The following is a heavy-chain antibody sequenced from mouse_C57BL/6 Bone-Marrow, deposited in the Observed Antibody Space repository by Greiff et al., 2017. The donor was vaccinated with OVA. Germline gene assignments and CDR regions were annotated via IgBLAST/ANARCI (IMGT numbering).Heavy chain of an antibody. CDR2: ISDGGSYT. J-gene: IGHJ1*03. V-gene: IGHV5-4*01. CDR3: ARGQWYFDV. CDR1: GFTFSSYA. Sequence: EVHLVESGGGLVKPGGSLKLSCAASGFTFSSYAMSWVRQTPEKRLEWVATISDGGSYTYYPDNVKGRFTISRDNAKNNLYLQMSHLKSEDTAMYYCARGQWYFDVWGTGTTVTVSS. D-gene: IGHD3-2*01.